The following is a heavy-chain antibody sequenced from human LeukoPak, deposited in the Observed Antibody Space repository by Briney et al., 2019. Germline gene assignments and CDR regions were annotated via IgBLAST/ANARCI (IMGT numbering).Heavy chain of an antibody. V-gene: IGHV4-39*01. CDR2: IFYSGST. CDR3: ARVITLIAGNWFDP. Sequence: SETLSLTCIVSGGSLSRSTYYWGWIRQPPGKGLQWIGNIFYSGSTYYNPSLESRLTMSVDTSKNQFSLKLSSVTAADTAVYYCARVITLIAGNWFDPWGQGTLVTVFS. D-gene: IGHD3-22*01. CDR1: GGSLSRSTYY. J-gene: IGHJ5*02.